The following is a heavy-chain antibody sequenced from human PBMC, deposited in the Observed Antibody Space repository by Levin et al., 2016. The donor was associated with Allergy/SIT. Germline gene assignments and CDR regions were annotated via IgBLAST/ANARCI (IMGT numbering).Heavy chain of an antibody. V-gene: IGHV3-21*01. J-gene: IGHJ6*03. CDR2: ISSSSSYI. CDR1: GFTFSSYS. Sequence: GGPLRLSCAASGFTFSSYSMNWVRQAPGKGLEWVSSISSSSSYIYYADSVKGRFTISRDNAKNSLYLQMNSLRAEDTAVYYCARDLADYYYYYMDVWGKGTTVTVSS. CDR3: ARDLADYYYYYMDV.